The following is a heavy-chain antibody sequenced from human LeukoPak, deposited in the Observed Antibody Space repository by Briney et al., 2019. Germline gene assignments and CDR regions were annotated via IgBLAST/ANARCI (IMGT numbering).Heavy chain of an antibody. CDR1: GFTFSSYA. CDR2: ISSNGGST. V-gene: IGHV3-64D*06. J-gene: IGHJ4*02. CDR3: VKDRVATIRGDFDY. Sequence: PGGSLRLACSASGFTFSSYAMHWVRQAPGKGLEYVSAISSNGGSTYYADSVKGRFTISRDNSKNTLYLQMSSLRAEDTAVYYCVKDRVATIRGDFDYWGQGTLVTVSS. D-gene: IGHD5-12*01.